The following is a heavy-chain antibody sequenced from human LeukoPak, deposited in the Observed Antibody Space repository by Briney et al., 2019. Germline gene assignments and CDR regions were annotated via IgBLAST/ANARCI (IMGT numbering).Heavy chain of an antibody. J-gene: IGHJ6*03. CDR3: ASTTAAGTYYYYYMDV. Sequence: PGGSLRLSCAASGFTFSSYGMHWVRQAPGKGLEWVAFIRYDGSNKYYADSVKGRFTISRDNAKNSLYLQMNSLRAEDTAVYYCASTTAAGTYYYYYMDVWGKGTTVTISS. CDR1: GFTFSSYG. D-gene: IGHD6-13*01. V-gene: IGHV3-30*02. CDR2: IRYDGSNK.